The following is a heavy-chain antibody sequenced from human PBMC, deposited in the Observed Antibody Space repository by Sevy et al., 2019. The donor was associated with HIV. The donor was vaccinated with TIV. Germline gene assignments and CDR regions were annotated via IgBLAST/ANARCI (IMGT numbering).Heavy chain of an antibody. Sequence: GGSLRLSCAASGITFSGYAMNWVRQAPGKGLDWVSTIYGSAGVTYYADSVKGRFTISRDNSKNTLYLQMNSLRAEDTAVYYCAKDSVVVAAFDYWGQGTLVTVSS. D-gene: IGHD2-15*01. J-gene: IGHJ4*02. CDR3: AKDSVVVAAFDY. CDR2: IYGSAGVT. V-gene: IGHV3-23*01. CDR1: GITFSGYA.